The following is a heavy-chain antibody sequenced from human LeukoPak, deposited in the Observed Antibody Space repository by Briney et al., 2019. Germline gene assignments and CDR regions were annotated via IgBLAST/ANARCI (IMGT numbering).Heavy chain of an antibody. CDR3: AKGAATFDY. V-gene: IGHV3-23*01. Sequence: GGSLRLSCAASGFTFTNYAMSWVRQTPGKGLEWVAATVGSRPDTYHADSVKGRFTVSRDNSKNTLYLQMNSLRAEDTAVYYCAKGAATFDYWGQGTLVTVSS. CDR1: GFTFTNYA. D-gene: IGHD6-25*01. CDR2: TVGSRPDT. J-gene: IGHJ4*02.